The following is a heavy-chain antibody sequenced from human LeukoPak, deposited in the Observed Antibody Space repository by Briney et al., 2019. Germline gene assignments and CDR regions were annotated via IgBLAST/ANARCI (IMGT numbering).Heavy chain of an antibody. V-gene: IGHV1-18*01. CDR2: ISAYNGNT. J-gene: IGHJ4*02. CDR1: GYTFTSYG. D-gene: IGHD5-18*01. Sequence: ASVKVSCKASGYTFTSYGISWVRQAPGQGLEWMGWISAYNGNTTYAQKFQGRVTMTTGTSTSTAYMELRSLRSDDTAVYYCARDPNAMVTSLFDYWGQGTLVTVSS. CDR3: ARDPNAMVTSLFDY.